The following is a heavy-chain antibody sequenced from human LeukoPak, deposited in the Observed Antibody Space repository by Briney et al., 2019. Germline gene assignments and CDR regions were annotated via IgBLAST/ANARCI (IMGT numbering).Heavy chain of an antibody. Sequence: GGSLRLSCAASGFTFINYNMTWVRQAPGKGLEWVSYIRHDSSDILYADSVKGRFTISRDDVKNSLYLQLNGLRANDTAVYYCARDSPGWGGFDFWGQGTLVTVSS. J-gene: IGHJ4*02. D-gene: IGHD3-10*01. CDR1: GFTFINYN. CDR3: ARDSPGWGGFDF. CDR2: IRHDSSDI. V-gene: IGHV3-48*01.